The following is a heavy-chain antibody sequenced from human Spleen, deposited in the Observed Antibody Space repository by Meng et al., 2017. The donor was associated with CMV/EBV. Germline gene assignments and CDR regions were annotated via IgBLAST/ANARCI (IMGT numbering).Heavy chain of an antibody. CDR1: GFTFETYW. CDR2: ISYDGSNK. Sequence: GESLKISCGASGFTFETYWMHWVRQAPGKGLDWVAVISYDGSNKYYADSVKGRFTISRDNSKNTLYLQMNSLRAEDTAVYYCAKGTYDFWSGDDAFDIWGQGTMVTVSS. CDR3: AKGTYDFWSGDDAFDI. V-gene: IGHV3-30*18. D-gene: IGHD3-3*01. J-gene: IGHJ3*02.